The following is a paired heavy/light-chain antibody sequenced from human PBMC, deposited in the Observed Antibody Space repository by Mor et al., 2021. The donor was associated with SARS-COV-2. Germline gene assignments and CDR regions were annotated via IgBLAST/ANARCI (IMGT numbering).Light chain of an antibody. CDR2: AAS. CDR3: QQSYLTSVT. J-gene: IGKJ2*01. CDR1: QTISTY. Sequence: DIQLTQSPSSLSSSVGDRVTIACRASQTISTYLNWYQKKPGRAPKFLIYAASNLQSGVPSRFSGSGSGTDFTLTISSLQPEDSAIYYCQQSYLTSVTFGQGTNLEIK. V-gene: IGKV1-39*01.
Heavy chain of an antibody. CDR3: AKDLVVGDGRWDFDS. CDR1: GFTFSGNA. CDR2: VTGSGGT. J-gene: IGHJ4*02. V-gene: IGHV3-23*01. D-gene: IGHD2-15*01. Sequence: EVQILESGGGLVQPGGSLGLSCVASGFTFSGNAMSWVRQAAGKGLEWVSGVTGSGGTYYADSVRGRFTISRDDFKQTVHLQMNFLRAEDTAVYYCAKDLVVGDGRWDFDSWGQGTLVTVSP.